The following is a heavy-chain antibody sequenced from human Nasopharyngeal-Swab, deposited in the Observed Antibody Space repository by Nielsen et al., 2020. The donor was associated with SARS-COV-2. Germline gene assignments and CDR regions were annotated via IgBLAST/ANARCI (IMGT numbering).Heavy chain of an antibody. Sequence: SLKISCAASGFTFNDYAMHWVRQAPGKGLEWVSVISWNSGSIGYADSVKSRFTISRDNAKNSLYLQMNSLRAEDTALYYCARGTRYQPDAFDIWGQGTMVTVSS. V-gene: IGHV3-9*01. D-gene: IGHD2-2*01. CDR1: GFTFNDYA. CDR2: ISWNSGSI. J-gene: IGHJ3*02. CDR3: ARGTRYQPDAFDI.